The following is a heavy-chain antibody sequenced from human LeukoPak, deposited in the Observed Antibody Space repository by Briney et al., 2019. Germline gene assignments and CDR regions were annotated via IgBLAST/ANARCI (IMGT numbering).Heavy chain of an antibody. CDR1: GDSVSSNSAA. Sequence: SQTLSLTCALSGDSVSSNSAAWNWIRQSPSRGLEWLGRTYYRFKWYNDYAVSVKSRITINPDTSKNQFSLQLNSVTPEDTAVYYCARGLRAVAGTSYWFDPWGQGTLVTVSS. CDR2: TYYRFKWYN. D-gene: IGHD6-19*01. V-gene: IGHV6-1*01. CDR3: ARGLRAVAGTSYWFDP. J-gene: IGHJ5*02.